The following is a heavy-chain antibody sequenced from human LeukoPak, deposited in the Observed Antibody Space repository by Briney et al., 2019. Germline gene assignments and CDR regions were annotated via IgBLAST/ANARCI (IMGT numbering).Heavy chain of an antibody. CDR1: GFTVSSNY. CDR2: INSDGSST. J-gene: IGHJ4*02. V-gene: IGHV3-74*01. Sequence: GGSLRLSCAASGFTVSSNYMSWVRQAPGKGLVWVSRINSDGSSTSYADSVKGRFTTSRDNAKNTLYLQMNSLRAEDTAVYYCASMRWLQSSVDYWGQGTLVTVSS. CDR3: ASMRWLQSSVDY. D-gene: IGHD5-24*01.